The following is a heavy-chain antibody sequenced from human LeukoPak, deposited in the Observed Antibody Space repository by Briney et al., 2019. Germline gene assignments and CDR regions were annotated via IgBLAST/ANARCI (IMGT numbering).Heavy chain of an antibody. CDR2: IYTSGST. D-gene: IGHD2-2*01. CDR3: ARAIGYCSSTSCPWGNWFHP. V-gene: IGHV4-4*07. Sequence: SETLSLTCTVSGGSISSYYWSWIRQPAGKGLEWIGRIYTSGSTNYNPSLKSRVTMSVDTSKNQFSLKLSSVTAADTAVYYCARAIGYCSSTSCPWGNWFHPWGQGTLVTVSS. J-gene: IGHJ5*02. CDR1: GGSISSYY.